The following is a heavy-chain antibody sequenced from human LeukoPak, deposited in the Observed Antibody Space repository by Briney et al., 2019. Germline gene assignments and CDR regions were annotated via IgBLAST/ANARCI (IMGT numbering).Heavy chain of an antibody. J-gene: IGHJ3*02. Sequence: ASVKVSCKASGYTLTSYGISSVRQAPGQRLAWVGWICAYNGNTHYAQKLQGRATMTTDTSTSTAYMELRSLRSDDTAVYYCARGRDTAMAYSSSWYGLDAFDIWGQGTMVTVSS. V-gene: IGHV1-18*01. CDR2: ICAYNGNT. CDR1: GYTLTSYG. CDR3: ARGRDTAMAYSSSWYGLDAFDI. D-gene: IGHD6-13*01.